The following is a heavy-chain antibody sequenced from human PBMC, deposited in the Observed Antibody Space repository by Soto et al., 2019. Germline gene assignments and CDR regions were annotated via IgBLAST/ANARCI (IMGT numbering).Heavy chain of an antibody. J-gene: IGHJ4*02. D-gene: IGHD3-10*01. V-gene: IGHV3-48*02. CDR3: ARDSVRDSYPSPRY. CDR2: ISSSGTTI. Sequence: PGGSLRLSCAASGFTFSSYSMNWVRQAPGKGLEWVSYISSSGTTIYYADSVKGRFTISRDNAKNSLSLQMNSLRDEDTAVYYCARDSVRDSYPSPRYWGQGTLVTVSS. CDR1: GFTFSSYS.